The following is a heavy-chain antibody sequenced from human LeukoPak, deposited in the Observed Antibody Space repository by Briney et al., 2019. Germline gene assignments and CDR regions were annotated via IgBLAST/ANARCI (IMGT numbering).Heavy chain of an antibody. CDR3: ATEEWISTFDF. Sequence: PGGSLRLSCAASGFTFSGSAMHWVRQASGKGLEWVGRIRSKANSYATAYAASVKGRFTISRDDSKNTAYLQMNSLKTEDTAVYYCATEEWISTFDFWGQGTLVTVSS. CDR1: GFTFSGSA. V-gene: IGHV3-73*01. CDR2: IRSKANSYAT. J-gene: IGHJ4*02. D-gene: IGHD2-2*03.